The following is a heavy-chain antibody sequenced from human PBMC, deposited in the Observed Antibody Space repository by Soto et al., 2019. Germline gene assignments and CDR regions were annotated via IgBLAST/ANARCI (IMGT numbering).Heavy chain of an antibody. D-gene: IGHD6-13*01. CDR2: ISGTGYNT. J-gene: IGHJ4*02. Sequence: EVQLLESGGGLVQPGGSLRLSCAASGFTFTSYAMNWVRLAPGKGLEWVSAISGTGYNTYHADSVKGRFTISRDNTKNTLYLQMNSLRAEDTAVYYCAKAGFSSSWSPTYFDYWGQGTLVTVSS. V-gene: IGHV3-23*01. CDR3: AKAGFSSSWSPTYFDY. CDR1: GFTFTSYA.